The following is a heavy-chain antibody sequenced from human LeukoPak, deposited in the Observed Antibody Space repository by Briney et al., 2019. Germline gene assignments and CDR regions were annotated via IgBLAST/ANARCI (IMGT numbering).Heavy chain of an antibody. CDR1: GFTFSRFW. CDR2: IKQDGCEK. D-gene: IGHD3-16*01. Sequence: GGSLRLLCAASGFTFSRFWMSWVRQAPGKGLEWVANIKQDGCEKYYVDSVEGRFTISRDNAKTSLYLQMNSLRAEDTAVYYCVREFEGFSEDYFDYWGQGTLVTVSS. V-gene: IGHV3-7*01. J-gene: IGHJ4*02. CDR3: VREFEGFSEDYFDY.